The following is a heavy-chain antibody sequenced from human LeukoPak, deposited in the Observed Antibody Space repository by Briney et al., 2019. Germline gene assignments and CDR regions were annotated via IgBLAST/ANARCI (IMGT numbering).Heavy chain of an antibody. CDR3: ARYCSSTSCYFFDY. CDR1: GYTFTSYD. D-gene: IGHD2-2*01. V-gene: IGHV1-8*01. CDR2: MNTNSGNT. Sequence: ASVKVSCKASGYTFTSYDINWVRQATGQGLEWMGWMNTNSGNTGYAQKFQGRVTMTRNTSISTAYMELSSLRSEDTAVYYCARYCSSTSCYFFDYWGQGTLVTVSS. J-gene: IGHJ4*02.